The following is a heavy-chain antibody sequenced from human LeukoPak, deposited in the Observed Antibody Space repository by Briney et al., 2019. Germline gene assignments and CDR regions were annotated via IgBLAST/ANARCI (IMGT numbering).Heavy chain of an antibody. CDR1: GGSFSGYY. Sequence: SETLSLTCAVYGGSFSGYYWSWIRQPPGKGLEWIGEINHSGSTNYNPSLKSRVTISVDTSKNQFSLKLSSVTAADTAVYYCARHDDSSGYYPRNWFDPWGQGTLVTVSS. J-gene: IGHJ5*02. V-gene: IGHV4-34*01. D-gene: IGHD3-22*01. CDR3: ARHDDSSGYYPRNWFDP. CDR2: INHSGST.